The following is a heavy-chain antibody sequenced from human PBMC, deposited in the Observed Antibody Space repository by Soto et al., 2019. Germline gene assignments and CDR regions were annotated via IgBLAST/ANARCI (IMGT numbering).Heavy chain of an antibody. J-gene: IGHJ6*02. CDR3: AREIGGYSSSGYYYYYYGMDV. Sequence: PGESLKISCAASGFTVSSNYMSWVRHAPGKGLEWVSVIYSGGSTYYADSVKGRFTISRDNSKNTLYLQMNSLRAEDTAVYYCAREIGGYSSSGYYYYYYGMDVWGQGTTVTVSS. V-gene: IGHV3-53*01. CDR1: GFTVSSNY. CDR2: IYSGGST. D-gene: IGHD6-6*01.